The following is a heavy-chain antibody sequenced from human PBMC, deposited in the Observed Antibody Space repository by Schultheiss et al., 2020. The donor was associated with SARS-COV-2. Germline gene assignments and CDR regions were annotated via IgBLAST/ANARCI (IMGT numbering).Heavy chain of an antibody. CDR3: ARHVYYSNYAFDY. D-gene: IGHD4-11*01. J-gene: IGHJ4*02. CDR2: IYYSGST. V-gene: IGHV4-39*01. Sequence: SETLSLTCTVSGGSISSSSYYWGWIRQPPGKGLEWIGSIYYSGSTYYNPSLKSRVTISVDTSKNQFSLKLSSVTAADTAVYYCARHVYYSNYAFDYWGQGTLVTVSS. CDR1: GGSISSSSYY.